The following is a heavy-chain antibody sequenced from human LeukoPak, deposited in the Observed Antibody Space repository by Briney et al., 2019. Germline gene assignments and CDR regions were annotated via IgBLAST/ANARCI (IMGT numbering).Heavy chain of an antibody. CDR2: IYYSGST. CDR1: GGSISSSSYY. J-gene: IGHJ5*02. V-gene: IGHV4-39*01. Sequence: SETLSLTCTVSGGSISSSSYYWGWIRQPPGKGQEWIGSIYYSGSTYYNPSLKSRVTISVDTSKNQFSLKLSSVTAADTAVYYCARHEAFGRSNWFDPWGQGTLVTVSS. CDR3: ARHEAFGRSNWFDP. D-gene: IGHD3-16*01.